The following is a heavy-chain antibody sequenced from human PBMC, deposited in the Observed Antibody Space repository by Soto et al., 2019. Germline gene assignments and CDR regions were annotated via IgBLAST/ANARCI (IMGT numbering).Heavy chain of an antibody. J-gene: IGHJ4*02. Sequence: EVQLVESGGGLVQPGGSLKLSCAASGFTFSGSAMHWVRQASGKGLEWVGRIRDKANSYATAYAASVKGRFTISRDDSKNTAYLQMNSLKTEDTAVYYCTRYYYDSSCYPLLGYWGQGTLVTVSS. CDR1: GFTFSGSA. D-gene: IGHD3-22*01. CDR2: IRDKANSYAT. CDR3: TRYYYDSSCYPLLGY. V-gene: IGHV3-73*02.